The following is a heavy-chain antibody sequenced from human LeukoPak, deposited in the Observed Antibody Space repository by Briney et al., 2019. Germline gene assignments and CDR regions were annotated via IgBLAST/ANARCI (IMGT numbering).Heavy chain of an antibody. CDR3: ARGGGTFFGVLND. D-gene: IGHD3-3*01. Sequence: GASVKVSCKTSGYTFTDYYLHWVRQAPGQGLEWMGWINPKSGGTVYAQKFQGRVTMIRDTSISTAYMELSRLSSDDTALYYCARGGGTFFGVLNDWGQGTLVTVSS. CDR2: INPKSGGT. J-gene: IGHJ4*02. V-gene: IGHV1-2*02. CDR1: GYTFTDYY.